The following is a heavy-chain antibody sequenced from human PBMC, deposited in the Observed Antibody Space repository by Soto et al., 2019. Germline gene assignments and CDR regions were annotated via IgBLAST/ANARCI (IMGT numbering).Heavy chain of an antibody. CDR1: GFTFSSYS. J-gene: IGHJ6*02. Sequence: GGSLRLSCAASGFTFSSYSMNWVRQAPGKGLEWVSSISSSSSYIYYADSVKGRFTISRDNAKNSLYLQMNSLRAEDTAVYYCARSGPLWYGSGSYFVYYYGMDVWGQGATVTVSS. D-gene: IGHD3-10*01. CDR3: ARSGPLWYGSGSYFVYYYGMDV. V-gene: IGHV3-21*01. CDR2: ISSSSSYI.